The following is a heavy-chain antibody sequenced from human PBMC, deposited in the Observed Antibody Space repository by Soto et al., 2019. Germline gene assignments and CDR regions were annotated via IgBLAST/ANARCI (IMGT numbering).Heavy chain of an antibody. D-gene: IGHD2-8*01. CDR1: GGSISSGGYY. CDR2: IYYSGST. J-gene: IGHJ6*01. CDR3: ARLSIGAMYECYY. Sequence: TRLVTYPGSGGSISSGGYYWSWILQHPGKGLEWIGYIYYSGSTYYNPSLKSRVTISVDTSKNQFSLKLSPVTAADTAVYYVARLSIGAMYECYY. V-gene: IGHV4-31*03.